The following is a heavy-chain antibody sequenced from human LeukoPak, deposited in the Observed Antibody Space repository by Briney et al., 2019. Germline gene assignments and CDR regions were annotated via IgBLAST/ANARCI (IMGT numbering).Heavy chain of an antibody. V-gene: IGHV3-23*01. D-gene: IGHD4-17*01. J-gene: IGHJ4*02. CDR1: GFTFRAYT. CDR2: IYGGGEGQT. CDR3: AKDVKSDGVWDVDH. Sequence: GGSLRLSCAASGFTFRAYTMNWVRQAPGKGLEWVSGIYGGGEGQTFYADSVRGRFTISRDDSRNVVFLHMDSLRVEDTALYYCAKDVKSDGVWDVDHWGQGTLVAVSS.